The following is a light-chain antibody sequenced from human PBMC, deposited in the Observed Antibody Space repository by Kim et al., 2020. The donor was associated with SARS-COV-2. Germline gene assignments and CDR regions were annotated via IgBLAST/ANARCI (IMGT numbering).Light chain of an antibody. J-gene: IGKJ3*01. Sequence: DIQMTQSPSSLSASLGDRVTITCQASQDISNYVTWYQQKPGKAPKVLIYDASNLEIGVPSRFSASGSGTDFILSISSLQPEDTATYYCQQYDNLPFTFGPGTKVDIK. CDR3: QQYDNLPFT. CDR2: DAS. V-gene: IGKV1-33*01. CDR1: QDISNY.